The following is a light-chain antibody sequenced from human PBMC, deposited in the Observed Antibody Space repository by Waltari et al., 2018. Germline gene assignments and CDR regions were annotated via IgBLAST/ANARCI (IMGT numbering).Light chain of an antibody. CDR1: QRLLHSNGFNY. V-gene: IGKV2-28*01. CDR3: MRARQLPYS. J-gene: IGKJ2*03. Sequence: DIVLIQSPLSLSVTPGDPAAISCRSSQRLLHSNGFNYLDWYLQKPGQSPQLLIYLSAYRASGVPDRFSGSASGTDFTLKISRVEPEDVGVYYCMRARQLPYSFGQGTKLEIK. CDR2: LSA.